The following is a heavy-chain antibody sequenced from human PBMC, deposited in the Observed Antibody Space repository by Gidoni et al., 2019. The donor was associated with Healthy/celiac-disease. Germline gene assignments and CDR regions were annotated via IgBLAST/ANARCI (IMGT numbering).Heavy chain of an antibody. J-gene: IGHJ4*02. Sequence: EVQLLESGGGLVQPGGALRLSFSASGFTFSSCAMSWVRQAPGKGLEWVSAISGSGGSTYYADSVKGRFTISRDNSKNTLYLQMNSLRAEDTAVYYCAKDNSIAARPGYWGQGTLVTVSS. D-gene: IGHD6-6*01. CDR2: ISGSGGST. CDR3: AKDNSIAARPGY. CDR1: GFTFSSCA. V-gene: IGHV3-23*01.